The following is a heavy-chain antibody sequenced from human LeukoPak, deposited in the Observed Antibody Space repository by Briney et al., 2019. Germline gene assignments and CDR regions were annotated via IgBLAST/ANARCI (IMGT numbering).Heavy chain of an antibody. V-gene: IGHV7-4-1*02. J-gene: IGHJ5*02. CDR2: INSYTGDP. CDR3: VRDVPDGDVTTSDR. Sequence: GASVKVSCKASVYSLIGYAINWVRQAPGQAPEWMGWINSYTGDPTYAQGFTGRFVFTIDTSVNTAYLQISSLEAEDTAVYYCVRDVPDGDVTTSDRWGQGTLITVSS. CDR1: VYSLIGYA. D-gene: IGHD4-17*01.